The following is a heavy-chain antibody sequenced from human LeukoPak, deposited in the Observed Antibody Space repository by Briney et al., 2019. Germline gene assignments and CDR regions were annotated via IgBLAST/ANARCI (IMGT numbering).Heavy chain of an antibody. J-gene: IGHJ5*02. Sequence: PSETLSLTCTVYGGSISSYCWSWSRQPPGKGLEWIGYIYYSGSTNYNPSLKSRVTISVDTSKNQFSLKLSSVTAADTAVYYCARAYCSGASCYGLNWFDPWGQGTLVTVSS. CDR3: ARAYCSGASCYGLNWFDP. D-gene: IGHD2-15*01. CDR1: GGSISSYC. V-gene: IGHV4-59*01. CDR2: IYYSGST.